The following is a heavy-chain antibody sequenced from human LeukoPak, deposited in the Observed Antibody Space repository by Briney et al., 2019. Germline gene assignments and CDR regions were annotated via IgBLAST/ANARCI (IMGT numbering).Heavy chain of an antibody. CDR1: VYTFTDYS. Sequence: GASVKVSCKASVYTFTDYSLHWVRQAPGQGLEWMGWINPKSSGTNYAQKFQDRVTMTSDTYIRTAYMELMRLRSDDTAVYYCARVFDTYYMDVWGKGTTVTVSS. J-gene: IGHJ6*03. CDR3: ARVFDTYYMDV. V-gene: IGHV1-2*02. CDR2: INPKSSGT.